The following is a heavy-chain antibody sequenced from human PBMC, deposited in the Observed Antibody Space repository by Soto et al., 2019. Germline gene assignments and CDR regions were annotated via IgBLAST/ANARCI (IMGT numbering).Heavy chain of an antibody. Sequence: SETLSLTCAVYGGSFSGYYWSWIRQPPGKGLEWIGEINHSGSTNYNPSLKSRVNISVDTSKNQFSLKLSSVTAADTAVYYCARMRGNWGSSYYYGMDVWGQGTTVTVSS. V-gene: IGHV4-34*01. CDR1: GGSFSGYY. CDR2: INHSGST. J-gene: IGHJ6*02. CDR3: ARMRGNWGSSYYYGMDV. D-gene: IGHD7-27*01.